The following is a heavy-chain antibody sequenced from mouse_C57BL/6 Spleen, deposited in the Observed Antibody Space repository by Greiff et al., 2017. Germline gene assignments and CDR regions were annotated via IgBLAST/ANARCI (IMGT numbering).Heavy chain of an antibody. CDR2: IHPNSGST. CDR3: ARSDDYDVLWYFDV. D-gene: IGHD2-4*01. CDR1: GYTFTSYW. V-gene: IGHV1-64*01. J-gene: IGHJ1*03. Sequence: ESGAELVKPGASVKLSCKASGYTFTSYWMHWVKQRPGQGLEWIGMIHPNSGSTNYNEKFKSKATLTVDKSSSTAYMQLSSLTSEDSAVYYCARSDDYDVLWYFDVWGTGTTVTVSS.